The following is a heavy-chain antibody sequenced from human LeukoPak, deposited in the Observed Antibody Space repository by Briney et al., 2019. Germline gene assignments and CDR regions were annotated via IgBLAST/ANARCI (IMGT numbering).Heavy chain of an antibody. Sequence: PSETLSHTCTVSGGSISSSSYYWGWVRQPPGKGLEWIGSIYDSGSTYYNPSLKSRVTISVDTSKNQFSLKLSSVTAADTAVYYCARVPYITVTYGPHWFDPWGQGTLVTVSS. V-gene: IGHV4-39*07. CDR1: GGSISSSSYY. D-gene: IGHD4-17*01. CDR2: IYDSGST. J-gene: IGHJ5*02. CDR3: ARVPYITVTYGPHWFDP.